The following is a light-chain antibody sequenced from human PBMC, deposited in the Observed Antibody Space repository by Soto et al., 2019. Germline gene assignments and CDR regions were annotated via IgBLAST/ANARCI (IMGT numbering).Light chain of an antibody. CDR3: SSYTSTYIWV. CDR1: SGDIGGYNY. V-gene: IGLV2-14*01. J-gene: IGLJ3*02. CDR2: EVN. Sequence: QSALTQTASVSGSPGQSITISCTGTSGDIGGYNYVTWYQQHPGQAPKLLIYEVNNRPSGVSNRFSASKSGNTASLTISGLQAEDEADYFCSSYTSTYIWVFGGGTKLTVL.